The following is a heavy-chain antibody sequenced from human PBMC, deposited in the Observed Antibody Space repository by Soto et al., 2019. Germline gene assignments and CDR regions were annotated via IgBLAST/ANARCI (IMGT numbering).Heavy chain of an antibody. Sequence: ASVKVSCKASGGTFSSYAISWVRQAPGQRLEWMGWVTVGNGNTRYSQKFQGRLTITRDTSASTGYMELRSLRSEDTAVYYCARDVFNYYDSSGYSDYWGQGTLVTVSS. D-gene: IGHD3-22*01. V-gene: IGHV1-3*01. J-gene: IGHJ4*02. CDR1: GGTFSSYA. CDR3: ARDVFNYYDSSGYSDY. CDR2: VTVGNGNT.